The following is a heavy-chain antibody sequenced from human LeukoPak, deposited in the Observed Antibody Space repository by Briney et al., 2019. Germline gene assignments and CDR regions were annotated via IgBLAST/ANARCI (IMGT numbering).Heavy chain of an antibody. CDR1: GFAFSYYG. CDR3: AKDPYRVVVATGNYLDP. D-gene: IGHD2-15*01. CDR2: ISHDGSNI. Sequence: GGSLRLSCAASGFAFSYYGMHWVRHAPGKGLEWVAVISHDGSNIHYGDSVKGRFTISRDNSKNTVYLQMNSLRAEDTAIYYCAKDPYRVVVATGNYLDPWGQGTLITVSS. V-gene: IGHV3-30*18. J-gene: IGHJ5*02.